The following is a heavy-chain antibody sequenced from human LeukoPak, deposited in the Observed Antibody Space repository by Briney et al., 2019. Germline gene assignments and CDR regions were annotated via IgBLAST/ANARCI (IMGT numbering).Heavy chain of an antibody. J-gene: IGHJ4*02. CDR3: ARLGGPYGDYDY. V-gene: IGHV4-34*01. D-gene: IGHD4-17*01. CDR1: GGSFSGYY. CDR2: INHSGST. Sequence: SETLSLTCAVYGGSFSGYYWSWIRQPPGKGLEWIGEINHSGSTNYNPSLKSRVTISVDTSKNQFSLKLSSVTAADTAVYYCARLGGPYGDYDYWGQGTLVTVSS.